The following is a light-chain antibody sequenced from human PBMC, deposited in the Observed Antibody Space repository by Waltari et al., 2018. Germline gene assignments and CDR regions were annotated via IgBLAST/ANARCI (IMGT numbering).Light chain of an antibody. CDR3: QQYYSTPFT. V-gene: IGKV4-1*01. CDR1: QSVLYSSNNKNY. Sequence: DIVMTQSPDSLAVSLGERATINCKSSQSVLYSSNNKNYLAWHQQKPGQPPKLLIYWASPRESGVPDRFSGSGSGTDFTLTISSLQAEDVAVYYCQQYYSTPFTFGPGTKVDIK. J-gene: IGKJ3*01. CDR2: WAS.